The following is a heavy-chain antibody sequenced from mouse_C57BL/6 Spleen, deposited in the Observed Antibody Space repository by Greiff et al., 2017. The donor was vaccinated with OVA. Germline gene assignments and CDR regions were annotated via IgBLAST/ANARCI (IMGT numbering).Heavy chain of an antibody. CDR1: GYAFSSPW. D-gene: IGHD2-3*01. Sequence: VQLQQSGPELVKPGASVKISCKASGYAFSSPWMNWVKQRPGKGLEWIGRIYPGDGDTNYNGKFKGKATLTADKSSSTAYMQLSSLTSEDSAVDFYASPYDSVSNYWYFDVWGTGTTVTVSS. V-gene: IGHV1-82*01. J-gene: IGHJ1*03. CDR3: ASPYDSVSNYWYFDV. CDR2: IYPGDGDT.